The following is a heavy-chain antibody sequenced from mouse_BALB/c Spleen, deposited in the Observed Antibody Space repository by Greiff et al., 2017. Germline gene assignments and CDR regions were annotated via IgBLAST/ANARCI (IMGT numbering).Heavy chain of an antibody. CDR3: ARQGKTGDYFDY. CDR1: GFTFSSYG. Sequence: EVQVVESGGDLVKPGGSLKLSCAASGFTFSSYGMSWVRQTPDKRLEWVATISSGGSYTYYPDSVKGRFTISRDNAKNTLYLQMSSLKSEDTAMYYCARQGKTGDYFDYWGQGTTLKVSS. J-gene: IGHJ2*01. CDR2: ISSGGSYT. V-gene: IGHV5-6*01.